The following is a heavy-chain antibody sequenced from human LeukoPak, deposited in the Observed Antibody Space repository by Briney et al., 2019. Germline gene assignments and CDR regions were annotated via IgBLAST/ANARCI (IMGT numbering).Heavy chain of an antibody. V-gene: IGHV3-9*01. J-gene: IGHJ3*02. D-gene: IGHD6-19*01. CDR2: ISWNSGSI. CDR1: GFTFDDYA. CDR3: ARRGHSSGSRQAFDI. Sequence: PGGSLRLSCAASGFTFDDYAMHWVRQAPGKGLEWVSGISWNSGSIGYADSVKGRFTISRDNAKNSLYLQMNSLRAEDTALYYCARRGHSSGSRQAFDIWGQGTMVTVSS.